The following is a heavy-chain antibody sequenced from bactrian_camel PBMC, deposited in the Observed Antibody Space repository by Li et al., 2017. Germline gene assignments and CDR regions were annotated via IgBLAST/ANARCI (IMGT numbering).Heavy chain of an antibody. D-gene: IGHD6*01. Sequence: HVQLVESGGGSVQAGGSLRLSCEVSGYPYGTYCMAWFRQAPGKEREGVAAIDAYGITRYADSVKGRFAISKDNAGNTLYLQMNSLRPDEGTAMYYCAADPLVKRACNLVRGDYNHWGQGTQVTVS. CDR1: GYPYGTYC. J-gene: IGHJ4*01. V-gene: IGHV3S55*01. CDR3: AADPLVKRACNLVRGDYNH. CDR2: IDAYGIT.